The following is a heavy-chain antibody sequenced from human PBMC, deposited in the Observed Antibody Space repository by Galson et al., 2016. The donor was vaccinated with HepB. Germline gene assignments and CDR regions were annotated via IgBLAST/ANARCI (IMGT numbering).Heavy chain of an antibody. J-gene: IGHJ6*02. D-gene: IGHD3-10*01. CDR3: AKRAYYGSGRNGGGMDV. Sequence: SLRLSCAASGLTVSDYGMNWVRQAPGKGLEWVAMIWYDGSNKFYADSVKGRFTISRDNSNNRLYLQMNSLRAEDTAVYYCAKRAYYGSGRNGGGMDVWGQGTTVTVSS. V-gene: IGHV3-33*06. CDR1: GLTVSDYG. CDR2: IWYDGSNK.